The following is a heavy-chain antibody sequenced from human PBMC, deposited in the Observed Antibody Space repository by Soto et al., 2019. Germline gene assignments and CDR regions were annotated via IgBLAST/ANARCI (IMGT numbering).Heavy chain of an antibody. CDR2: IYYSGST. CDR3: ARAERDSYGYYFDY. Sequence: SETLSLTCTLSGGSISSYYWSWIRQPPGKGLEWIGYIYYSGSTNYNPSLKSRVTISVDTSKNQFSLKLSSVTAADTAVYYCARAERDSYGYYFDYWGQGTLVTVSS. D-gene: IGHD5-18*01. CDR1: GGSISSYY. J-gene: IGHJ4*02. V-gene: IGHV4-59*01.